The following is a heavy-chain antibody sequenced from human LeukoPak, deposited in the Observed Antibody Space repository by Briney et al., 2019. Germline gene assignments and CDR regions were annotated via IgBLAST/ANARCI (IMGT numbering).Heavy chain of an antibody. Sequence: LRLSCAASGFTFSSYWMSWIRQPPGKGLEWIGEINHSGSTNYNPSLKSRVTISADTSKNQFSLKLSSVTAADTAVYYCARTYYDILTGYYTPYYFDYWGPGTLVTVSS. J-gene: IGHJ4*02. CDR3: ARTYYDILTGYYTPYYFDY. D-gene: IGHD3-9*01. CDR2: INHSGST. CDR1: GFTFSSYW. V-gene: IGHV4-34*01.